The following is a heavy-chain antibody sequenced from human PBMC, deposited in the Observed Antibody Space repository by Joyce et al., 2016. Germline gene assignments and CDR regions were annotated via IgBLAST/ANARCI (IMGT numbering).Heavy chain of an antibody. CDR2: ITSDGRTT. CDR1: GVTFSKYW. CDR3: VRDNYGVDF. J-gene: IGHJ4*02. V-gene: IGHV3-74*01. D-gene: IGHD4-17*01. Sequence: EVQLAESGGGVVQPGGSLRLSCAASGVTFSKYWMQWVRQAPGKGLVWVSHITSDGRTTTYADSVKGRFTISRDNAKNTLYLQMNSLRAEDTAMYYCVRDNYGVDFWGQGTRVTVSS.